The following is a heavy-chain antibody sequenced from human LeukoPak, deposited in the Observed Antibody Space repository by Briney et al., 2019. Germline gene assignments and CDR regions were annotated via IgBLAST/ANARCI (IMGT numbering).Heavy chain of an antibody. Sequence: SETLSLTCTVSGDSISSYYWNWIRQPPGKGLEWIGSILNSGSTNYNPSLRSRATISVDTSKNEFSLRVKSVTAADTAVYYCARRPSGANWFDPWGQGTLVTVSS. V-gene: IGHV4-59*01. CDR2: ILNSGST. CDR1: GDSISSYY. J-gene: IGHJ5*02. CDR3: ARRPSGANWFDP. D-gene: IGHD4-17*01.